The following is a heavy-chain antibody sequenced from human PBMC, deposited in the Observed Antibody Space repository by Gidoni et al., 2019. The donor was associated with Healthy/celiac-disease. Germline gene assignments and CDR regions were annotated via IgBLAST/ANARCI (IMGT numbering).Heavy chain of an antibody. CDR1: GFTFSNAW. CDR3: TTPPGVVVVAATNYYYYGMDV. D-gene: IGHD2-15*01. Sequence: EVQLVESGGGLVKPGGSLRLSCAASGFTFSNAWMSWVRQAPGKGLEWVGRIKSKTEGGTTDYAAPVKGRFTISRDDSKNTLYLQMNSLKTEDTAVYYCTTPPGVVVVAATNYYYYGMDVWGQGTTVTVSS. V-gene: IGHV3-15*01. J-gene: IGHJ6*02. CDR2: IKSKTEGGTT.